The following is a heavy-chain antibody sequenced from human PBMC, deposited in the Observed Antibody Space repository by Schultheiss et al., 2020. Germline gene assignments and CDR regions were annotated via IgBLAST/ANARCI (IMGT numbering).Heavy chain of an antibody. CDR2: ISSSGSTI. V-gene: IGHV3-48*04. Sequence: GGSLRLSCAASGFTFSSYAMHWVRQAPGKGLEWVSYISSSGSTIYYADSVKGRFTISRDNAKNSLYLQMNSLRAEDTAVYYCARDGTYYYDSSGSYYFDYWGQGTLVTVSS. D-gene: IGHD3-22*01. CDR3: ARDGTYYYDSSGSYYFDY. CDR1: GFTFSSYA. J-gene: IGHJ4*02.